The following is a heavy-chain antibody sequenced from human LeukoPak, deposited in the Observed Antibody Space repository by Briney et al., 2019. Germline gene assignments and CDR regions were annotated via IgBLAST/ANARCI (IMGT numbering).Heavy chain of an antibody. CDR1: GYTYTGYY. V-gene: IGHV1-2*04. D-gene: IGHD5-12*01. CDR2: VNPNSGDT. Sequence: AVSVRVSCKTSGYTYTGYYMYWVRQAPGQGLEWMGWVNPNSGDTNYAQKFRGWVTMTTDTSISTGYMELSRLKSDDTAVYYCARVSGGYVYYFDFWGQGTLVTVSS. J-gene: IGHJ4*02. CDR3: ARVSGGYVYYFDF.